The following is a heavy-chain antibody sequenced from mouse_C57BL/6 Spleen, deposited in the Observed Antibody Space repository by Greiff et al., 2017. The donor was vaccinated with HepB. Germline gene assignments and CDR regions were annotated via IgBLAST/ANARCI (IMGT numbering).Heavy chain of an antibody. CDR3: TRYYSAMDY. CDR1: GYTFTDYE. CDR2: IDPETGGT. V-gene: IGHV1-15*01. J-gene: IGHJ4*01. Sequence: QVQLQQSGAELVRPGASVTLSCKASGYTFTDYEMHWVKQTPVHGLEWIGSIDPETGGTAYNQKFKGKAILTADKSSSTAYMELRSLTSEDSAVYYCTRYYSAMDYWGQGTSVTVSS.